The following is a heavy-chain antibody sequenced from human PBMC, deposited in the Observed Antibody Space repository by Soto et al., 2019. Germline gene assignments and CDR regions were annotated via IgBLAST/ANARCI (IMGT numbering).Heavy chain of an antibody. CDR3: AKEGPLTSWIQHHYWF. CDR2: ISGSGGST. Sequence: EVQLLESGGGLVQPGGSLRLSCAASGFTFSSYAMSCVRQAPGKWLEWVSAISGSGGSTYYADSVKGPFTISRDNCKSTLELPVRCLRAEDGAVYYFAKEGPLTSWIQHHYWF. D-gene: IGHD5-18*01. J-gene: IGHJ5*01. CDR1: GFTFSSYA. V-gene: IGHV3-23*01.